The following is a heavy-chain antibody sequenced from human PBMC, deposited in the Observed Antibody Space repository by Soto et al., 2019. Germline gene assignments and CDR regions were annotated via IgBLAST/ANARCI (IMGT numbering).Heavy chain of an antibody. CDR3: ARDLAARSI. V-gene: IGHV1-69*06. CDR2: IIPIFGTA. Sequence: ASVKVSCKASGGTFSSYAISWVRQAPGQGLEWMGGIIPIFGTANYAQKFQGRVTITADKSTSTAYMALSSLRSEETAVYYCARDLAARSIWGQGTLVTVSS. CDR1: GGTFSSYA. D-gene: IGHD6-6*01. J-gene: IGHJ4*02.